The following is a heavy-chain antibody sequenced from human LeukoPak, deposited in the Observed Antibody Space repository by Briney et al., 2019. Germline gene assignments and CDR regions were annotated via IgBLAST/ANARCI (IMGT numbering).Heavy chain of an antibody. CDR1: GFTFSNYW. CDR3: TRGVTIVPDY. J-gene: IGHJ4*02. CDR2: IRQDGSEK. V-gene: IGHV3-7*01. Sequence: PGGSLRLSCAVSGFTFSNYWLTWVRQEPRKGLKWVANIRQDGSEKYYVNSVKGRFTISRDNAKSSLYLQMNSLRVEDTAVYYCTRGVTIVPDYWGQGTLVTVSS. D-gene: IGHD2-8*01.